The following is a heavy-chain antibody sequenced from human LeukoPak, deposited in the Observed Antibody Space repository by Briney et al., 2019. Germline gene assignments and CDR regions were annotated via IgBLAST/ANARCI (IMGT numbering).Heavy chain of an antibody. CDR3: ARVRYVDTAMVPFDY. CDR2: ISYDGSNK. D-gene: IGHD5-18*01. CDR1: GFTFSSYA. J-gene: IGHJ4*02. V-gene: IGHV3-30*04. Sequence: GGSLRLSCAASGFTFSSYAMHWVRQAPGKGLGWVAVISYDGSNKYYADSVKGRFTISRDNSKNTLYLQMNSLRAEDTAVYYCARVRYVDTAMVPFDYWGQGTLVTVSS.